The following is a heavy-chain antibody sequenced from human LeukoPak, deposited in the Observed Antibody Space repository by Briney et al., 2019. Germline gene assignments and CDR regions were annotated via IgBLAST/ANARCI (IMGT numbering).Heavy chain of an antibody. Sequence: PGGSLRLSCAASGFTFSSYSMNWVRQAPGKGLGWVSSISSSSSYIYYADSVKGRFTISRDNAKNSLYLQMNSLRAEDTAVYYCARAPYDILTGYREDDAFDIWGQGTMVTVSS. CDR3: ARAPYDILTGYREDDAFDI. CDR1: GFTFSSYS. V-gene: IGHV3-21*01. J-gene: IGHJ3*02. CDR2: ISSSSSYI. D-gene: IGHD3-9*01.